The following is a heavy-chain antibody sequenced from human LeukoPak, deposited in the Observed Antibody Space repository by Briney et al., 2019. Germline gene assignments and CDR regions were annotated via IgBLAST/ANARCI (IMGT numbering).Heavy chain of an antibody. CDR1: GGSISSYY. CDR2: IYSSGTT. CDR3: ARVGDWVAATDNWFDP. V-gene: IGHV4-59*12. D-gene: IGHD2-15*01. Sequence: KASETLSLTCTVSGGSISSYYWSWIRQPPGKGLEWIGYIYSSGTTSYNPSLKSRVTISVDTSKNQFSLKLSSVTAADTAVYYCARVGDWVAATDNWFDPWGQGTLVTVSS. J-gene: IGHJ5*02.